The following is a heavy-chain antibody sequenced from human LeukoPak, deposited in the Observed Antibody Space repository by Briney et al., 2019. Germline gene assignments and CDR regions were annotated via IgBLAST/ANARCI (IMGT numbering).Heavy chain of an antibody. J-gene: IGHJ4*02. CDR3: AEAHDYVWGSYRYSTFDY. Sequence: GGSLRLSCAASGFTFSSYAMSWVRQAPGKGLERVSAISGSGGSTYYADSVKGRFTISRDNSKNTLYLQMNSLRAEDTAVYYCAEAHDYVWGSYRYSTFDYWGQGALVTVSS. CDR2: ISGSGGST. CDR1: GFTFSSYA. D-gene: IGHD3-16*02. V-gene: IGHV3-23*01.